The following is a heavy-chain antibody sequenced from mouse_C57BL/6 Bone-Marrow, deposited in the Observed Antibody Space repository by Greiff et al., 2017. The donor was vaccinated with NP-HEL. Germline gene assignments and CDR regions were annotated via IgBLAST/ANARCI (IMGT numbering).Heavy chain of an antibody. CDR3: ASHDYDEGAWFAY. CDR2: ISSGGSYT. D-gene: IGHD2-4*01. J-gene: IGHJ3*01. CDR1: GFTFSSYG. Sequence: EVKLMESGGDLVKPGGSLKLSCAASGFTFSSYGMSWVRQTPDKRLEWVATISSGGSYTYYPDSVKGRFTISRDNAKNTLYLQMSSLKSEDTAMYYCASHDYDEGAWFAYWGQGTLVTVSA. V-gene: IGHV5-6*01.